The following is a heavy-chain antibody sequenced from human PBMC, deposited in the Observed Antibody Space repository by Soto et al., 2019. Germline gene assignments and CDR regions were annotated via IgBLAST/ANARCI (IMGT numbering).Heavy chain of an antibody. D-gene: IGHD3-22*01. J-gene: IGHJ6*02. CDR2: ISSSGSTI. CDR3: ARASYSDSIGYWMGYYYGMDV. CDR1: GFTFSDYY. Sequence: EGSLRLSCAASGFTFSDYYMSWILQAPGKGLEWVSYISSSGSTIYYADSVKGRFTISRDNAKNSLYLQMNSLRAEDTAVYYCARASYSDSIGYWMGYYYGMDVWGQGTTVTVS. V-gene: IGHV3-11*01.